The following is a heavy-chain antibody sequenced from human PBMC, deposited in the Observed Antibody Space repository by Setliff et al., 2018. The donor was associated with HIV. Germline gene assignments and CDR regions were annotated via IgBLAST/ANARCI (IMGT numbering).Heavy chain of an antibody. CDR1: GASSIYF. D-gene: IGHD1-26*01. CDR2: VYYSGST. Sequence: SETLSLTCTVSGASSIYFWGWIRQPPGKGLEWVGSVYYSGSTYYNPSLKSRVTISMDTSKNQFSLKLNSVTAADTAVYYCAKDRSGSYRTFDYWGPGILVTVSS. CDR3: AKDRSGSYRTFDY. J-gene: IGHJ4*02. V-gene: IGHV4-39*07.